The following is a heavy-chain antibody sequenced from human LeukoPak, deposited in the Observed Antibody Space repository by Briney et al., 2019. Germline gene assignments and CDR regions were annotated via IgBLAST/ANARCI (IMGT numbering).Heavy chain of an antibody. CDR3: AKESRIAVAGDY. J-gene: IGHJ4*02. D-gene: IGHD6-19*01. CDR1: GFTFIRYG. V-gene: IGHV3-30*02. Sequence: GGSLRLSSAESGFTFIRYGMHWVCQAPGKGLEWVAFIRYDGSNKYYADSVKGRFTISRDNSKNTLYLQMNSLRAEYTAVYYCAKESRIAVAGDYWGQGTLVTVSS. CDR2: IRYDGSNK.